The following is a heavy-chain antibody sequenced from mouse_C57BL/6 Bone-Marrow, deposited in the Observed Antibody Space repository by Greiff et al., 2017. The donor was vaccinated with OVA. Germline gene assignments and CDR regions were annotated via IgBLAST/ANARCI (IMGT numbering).Heavy chain of an antibody. CDR1: GYTFTSYW. CDR2: IYPGSGGT. Sequence: VQLQQPGAELVKPGASVKMSCKASGYTFTSYWITWVKQRPGQGLEWIGDIYPGSGGTNYNEKFKSKATLTVDTSSSTAYMQLSSLTSEDSAVYYCARVAYYSTPYYFDYWGQGTTLTVSS. J-gene: IGHJ2*01. V-gene: IGHV1-55*01. CDR3: ARVAYYSTPYYFDY. D-gene: IGHD2-5*01.